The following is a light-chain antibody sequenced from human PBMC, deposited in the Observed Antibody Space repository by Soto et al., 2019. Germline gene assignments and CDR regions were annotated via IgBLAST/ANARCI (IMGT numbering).Light chain of an antibody. Sequence: QSALTQPDSVSGSPGQSITISVTGTSSDVGGYNYVSWYQQHPGKAPKLMIYEVSNRPSGVSNRFSGSKSGNTASLTISGLQAEAEADYYCSSYTSSSTDVFGTGTKLTVL. CDR1: SSDVGGYNY. V-gene: IGLV2-14*01. J-gene: IGLJ1*01. CDR2: EVS. CDR3: SSYTSSSTDV.